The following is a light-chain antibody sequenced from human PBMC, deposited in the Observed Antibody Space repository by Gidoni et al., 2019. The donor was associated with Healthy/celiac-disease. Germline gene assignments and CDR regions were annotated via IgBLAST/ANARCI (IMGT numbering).Light chain of an antibody. V-gene: IGKV1-39*01. CDR3: QQSYSTPIT. CDR2: AAS. CDR1: QSISSY. Sequence: DIQLTQSPSSLSACVGDRVTITGRASQSISSYLNWYQQKPGKAHKHLIYAASSLQSGVPSRFSGSGSGTDFTLTISSLQPEDFATYYCQQSYSTPITFGQGTRLEMK. J-gene: IGKJ5*01.